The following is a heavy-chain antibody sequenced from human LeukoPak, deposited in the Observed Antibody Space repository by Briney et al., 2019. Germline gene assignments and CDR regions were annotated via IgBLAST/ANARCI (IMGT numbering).Heavy chain of an antibody. CDR1: GYTFTGYY. J-gene: IGHJ6*02. Sequence: GASVKVSCKASGYTFTGYYMHWVRQAPGQGLEWTGWINPNSGGTNYAQKFQGWVTMTRDTSISTAYMELSRLRSDDTAVYYCARGGLDDIVVVPAALGGPMDVWGQGTTVTVSS. CDR3: ARGGLDDIVVVPAALGGPMDV. CDR2: INPNSGGT. V-gene: IGHV1-2*04. D-gene: IGHD2-2*01.